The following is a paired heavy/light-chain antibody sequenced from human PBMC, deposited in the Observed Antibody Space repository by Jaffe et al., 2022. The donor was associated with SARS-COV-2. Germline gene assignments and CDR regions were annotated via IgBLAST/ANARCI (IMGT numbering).Light chain of an antibody. CDR2: RTN. V-gene: IGLV8-61*01. Sequence: QTVVTQEPSFSVSPGGTVTLTCGLSSGSVSTNHFPSWYQQTPGQAPRTLIYRTNIRSSGVPDRFSGSIFGNKAALTITGAQADDECDYYCVLYMGSDIWVFGGGTKLTVL. CDR1: SGSVSTNHF. J-gene: IGLJ3*02. CDR3: VLYMGSDIWV.
Heavy chain of an antibody. Sequence: QVQLVESGGGVVQPGRSLRLSCAASGFTFSSYGMHWVRQAPGKGLEWVAVTQYDGSKKNYADSVKGRFTISRDQSKNTLYLQMNSLRAEDTAVYYCARNVNAMDVWGQGTTVTVSS. CDR3: ARNVNAMDV. CDR1: GFTFSSYG. D-gene: IGHD1-1*01. J-gene: IGHJ6*02. CDR2: TQYDGSKK. V-gene: IGHV3-33*05.